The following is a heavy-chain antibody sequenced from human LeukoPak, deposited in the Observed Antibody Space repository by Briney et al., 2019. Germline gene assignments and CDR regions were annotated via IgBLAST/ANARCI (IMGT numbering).Heavy chain of an antibody. D-gene: IGHD6-19*01. V-gene: IGHV3-23*01. CDR2: ISGSGGST. CDR1: GFTFSSYA. CDR3: AKSGSGWPDYYYYYMDV. Sequence: GGSLRLSCAASGFTFSSYAMSWVRQAPGKGLEWVSAISGSGGSTYYADSVKGRFTISRDNSKNTLYLQMNSLRAEDTAVYYCAKSGSGWPDYYYYYMDVWGKGITVTVSS. J-gene: IGHJ6*03.